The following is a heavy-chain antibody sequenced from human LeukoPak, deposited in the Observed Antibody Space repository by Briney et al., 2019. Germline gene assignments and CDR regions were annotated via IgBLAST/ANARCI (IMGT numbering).Heavy chain of an antibody. CDR3: TTARSSIAAAGTFDY. V-gene: IGHV3-15*01. CDR2: IKSKTDGGTT. J-gene: IGHJ4*02. D-gene: IGHD6-13*01. CDR1: GFTFSNAW. Sequence: GGSLRLSCAASGFTFSNAWMSWVRQAPGKGLEWVGRIKSKTDGGTTDYAAPVKGRFTISRDDSKNTLYLQMNRLKTEDTAVYYCTTARSSIAAAGTFDYWGQGTLVTVSS.